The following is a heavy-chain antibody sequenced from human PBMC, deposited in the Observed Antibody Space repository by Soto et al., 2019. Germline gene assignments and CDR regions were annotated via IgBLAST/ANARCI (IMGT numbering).Heavy chain of an antibody. V-gene: IGHV3-30*18. CDR2: ISYDGSNE. J-gene: IGHJ3*01. CDR1: GFSFRTFG. CDR3: AKDRLGLRYFDWSLCCL. D-gene: IGHD3-9*01. Sequence: QVQLVESGGGVVQPGRSLSLSCAASGFSFRTFGMHWVRQAPGKGLEWVAVISYDGSNEFYADSVKGRVTISRDNSKNTVYLQMNSLRADDTAVYYCAKDRLGLRYFDWSLCCLWGQGTMVTVSS.